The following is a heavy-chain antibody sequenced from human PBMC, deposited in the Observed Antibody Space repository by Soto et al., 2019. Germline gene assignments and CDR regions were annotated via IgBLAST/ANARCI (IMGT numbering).Heavy chain of an antibody. Sequence: QVQLVESGGGVVQPGRSLRLSCAASGFTFNSYGMHWVRQAPGKGLEWVAVISYDGSNKYYADSVKGRFTISRDNSKNDKYMHMHYLRTNSTAAYYCAKDCYYDSSGYYSEWFDYWGQGTLVTVSS. CDR1: GFTFNSYG. D-gene: IGHD3-22*01. V-gene: IGHV3-30*18. CDR3: AKDCYYDSSGYYSEWFDY. J-gene: IGHJ4*02. CDR2: ISYDGSNK.